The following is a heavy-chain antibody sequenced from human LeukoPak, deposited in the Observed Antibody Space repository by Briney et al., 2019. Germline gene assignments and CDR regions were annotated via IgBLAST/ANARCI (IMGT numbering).Heavy chain of an antibody. CDR1: RFTFSSYS. D-gene: IGHD6-13*01. J-gene: IGHJ6*02. V-gene: IGHV3-21*01. Sequence: SGGSLRLSCAASRFTFSSYSMNWVRQAPGKGLEWVSSISSSSSYIYYADSVKGRFTISRDNAKNSLYLQMNSLRAEDTAVYYCARVKARIAAAGTYYGMDVWGQGTTVTVSS. CDR3: ARVKARIAAAGTYYGMDV. CDR2: ISSSSSYI.